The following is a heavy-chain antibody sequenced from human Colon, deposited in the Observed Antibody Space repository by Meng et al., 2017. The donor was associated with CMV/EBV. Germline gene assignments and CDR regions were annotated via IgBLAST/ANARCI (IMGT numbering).Heavy chain of an antibody. CDR2: ISPKSGIP. V-gene: IGHV7-4-1*01. CDR3: ARDPSPNHHDY. J-gene: IGHJ4*02. CDR1: GYTFRDYP. Sequence: SCKASGYTFRDYPVNWLRQVPGQGLEWMGWISPKSGIPTYAQGFTGRYVFSLDTSVTTVYLRIDDLRPDDTAFYYCARDPSPNHHDYWGQGTLVTVSS.